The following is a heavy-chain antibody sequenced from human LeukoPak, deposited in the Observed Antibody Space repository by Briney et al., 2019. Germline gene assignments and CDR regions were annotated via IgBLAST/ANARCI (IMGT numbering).Heavy chain of an antibody. CDR1: TGSISSSSYY. D-gene: IGHD1-1*01. CDR2: IYYSGST. V-gene: IGHV4-39*01. CDR3: ALQRPLKGV. Sequence: PSETLSLTCTVSTGSISSSSYYWGWIRQPPGKGLEWIGSIYYSGSTYYNPSLKSRVTVSVDTSKNQFSLKLSSVTAADTAVYYCALQRPLKGVWGQGTTVTVSS. J-gene: IGHJ6*02.